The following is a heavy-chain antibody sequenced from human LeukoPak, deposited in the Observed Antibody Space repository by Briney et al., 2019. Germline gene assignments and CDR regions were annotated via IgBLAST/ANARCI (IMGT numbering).Heavy chain of an antibody. J-gene: IGHJ4*02. D-gene: IGHD5-12*01. CDR2: FDPEDGET. Sequence: AASVKVSCKASGYTFTSYAMHWVRQAPGKGLEWMGGFDPEDGETIYAQKFQGRVTMTEDTSTDTAYMELSSLRSEDTAVYYCATERYSGYDPYYFDYWGQGTLVTVSS. V-gene: IGHV1-24*01. CDR1: GYTFTSYA. CDR3: ATERYSGYDPYYFDY.